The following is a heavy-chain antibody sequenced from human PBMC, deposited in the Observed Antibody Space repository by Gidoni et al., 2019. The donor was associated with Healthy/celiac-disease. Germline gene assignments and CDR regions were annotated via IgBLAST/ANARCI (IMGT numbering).Heavy chain of an antibody. CDR3: AREGSSGATIVNWFDP. Sequence: QVQLQESGPGLVKPSQTLSLPCTVSGGSISSGSYYWSWIRQPAGKGLEWIGRIYTSGSTNYNPSLKSRVTISVDTSKNQFSLKLSSVTAADTAVYYCAREGSSGATIVNWFDPWGQGTLVTVSS. D-gene: IGHD5-12*01. J-gene: IGHJ5*02. V-gene: IGHV4-61*02. CDR1: GGSISSGSYY. CDR2: IYTSGST.